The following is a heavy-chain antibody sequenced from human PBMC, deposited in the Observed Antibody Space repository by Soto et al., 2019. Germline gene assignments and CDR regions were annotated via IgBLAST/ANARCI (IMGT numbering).Heavy chain of an antibody. CDR1: GGSISSGGYY. D-gene: IGHD2-15*01. CDR2: IYYSGST. V-gene: IGHV4-31*03. CDR3: ARVMEDCSGGSCYPLFDY. Sequence: QVQLQESGPGLVKPSQTLSLTCTVSGGSISSGGYYWSWIRQHPGKGLEWIGYIYYSGSTYYNPSLKSRVTISVDTSKNQFSLKLSSVTAADTAVYYCARVMEDCSGGSCYPLFDYWGQGTLVTVSS. J-gene: IGHJ4*02.